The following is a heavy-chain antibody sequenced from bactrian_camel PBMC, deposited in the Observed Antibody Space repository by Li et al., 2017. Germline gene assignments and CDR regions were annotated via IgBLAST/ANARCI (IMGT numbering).Heavy chain of an antibody. D-gene: IGHD1*01. CDR2: IRRDGTT. CDR1: GYTFRSYC. CDR3: AAVRACPTVSLQPDMYYY. V-gene: IGHV3S55*01. Sequence: HVQLVESGGGSVQAGGSLTLSCLTSGYTFRSYCMGWFRQAPGKEREGVARIRRDGTTTYADSVKGRFTISKDNAKNTLYLQLNSLKPEDTAMYYCAAVRACPTVSLQPDMYYYWGQGTQVTVS. J-gene: IGHJ4*01.